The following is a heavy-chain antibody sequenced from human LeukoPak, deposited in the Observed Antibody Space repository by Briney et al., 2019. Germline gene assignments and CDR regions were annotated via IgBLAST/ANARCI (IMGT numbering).Heavy chain of an antibody. V-gene: IGHV4-31*03. CDR1: GGSISSGGYY. J-gene: IGHJ4*02. CDR3: ARVPPPKRGVDY. Sequence: SETLSLTCTVSGGSISSGGYYWSWIRQHPGKGLEWIGYIYYSGSTYYNPSLKSRVTISVDTSKNRFSLKLSSVTAADTAVYYCARVPPPKRGVDYWGQGTLVTVSS. CDR2: IYYSGST.